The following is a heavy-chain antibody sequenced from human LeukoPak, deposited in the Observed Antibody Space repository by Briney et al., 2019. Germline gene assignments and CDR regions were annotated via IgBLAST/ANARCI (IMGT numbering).Heavy chain of an antibody. CDR3: AKAQISGSYYSAPDY. D-gene: IGHD1-26*01. CDR1: GFSFDDYV. V-gene: IGHV3-9*01. J-gene: IGHJ4*02. Sequence: GGSLRLSCAASGFSFDDYVMHWVRQAPGKGLEWVSGISWNSGSIGYADSVKGRFTIYRDNAKNSLHLQMNSLRAEDTALYYCAKAQISGSYYSAPDYWGQGTLVTVSS. CDR2: ISWNSGSI.